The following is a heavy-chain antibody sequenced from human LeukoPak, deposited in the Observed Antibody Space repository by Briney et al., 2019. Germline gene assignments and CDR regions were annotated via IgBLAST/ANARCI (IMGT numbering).Heavy chain of an antibody. J-gene: IGHJ5*02. Sequence: PSQTLPLTCTVSGGSISSGGYYWSWISQHPGKGLEWIGYIYYSGSTYYNPSLKSRVTISVDTSKNQFSLKLSSVTAADTAVYYCARDRSGRSMSGFDPWGQGTLVTVSS. V-gene: IGHV4-31*03. CDR1: GGSISSGGYY. CDR3: ARDRSGRSMSGFDP. CDR2: IYYSGST. D-gene: IGHD6-19*01.